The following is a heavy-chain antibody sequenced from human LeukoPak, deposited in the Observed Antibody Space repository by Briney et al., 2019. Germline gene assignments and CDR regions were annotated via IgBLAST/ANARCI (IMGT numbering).Heavy chain of an antibody. CDR2: MNPNSGNT. CDR3: ARGFPSPRRYCSSTSCYGGLNWFDP. CDR1: GYTFTSYD. V-gene: IGHV1-8*01. D-gene: IGHD2-2*01. J-gene: IGHJ5*02. Sequence: ASVKVSCKASGYTFTSYDINWVRQDTGQGLEWMGWMNPNSGNTGYAQKFQGRVTMTRNTSISTAYMELSSLRSEDTAVYYCARGFPSPRRYCSSTSCYGGLNWFDPWGQGTLVTVSS.